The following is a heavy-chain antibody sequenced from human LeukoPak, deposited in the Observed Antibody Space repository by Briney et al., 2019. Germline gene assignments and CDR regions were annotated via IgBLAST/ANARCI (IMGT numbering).Heavy chain of an antibody. Sequence: GGSLRLSCAASGFTFSSYAMSWVRQAPGKGLEWVAAISGSGGSTYYADSVKGRFTISRDNSKNTLYLQMNSLRAEDTAVYYCAKLEDDSSGYYSGYWGQGTLVTVSS. V-gene: IGHV3-23*01. CDR1: GFTFSSYA. J-gene: IGHJ4*02. D-gene: IGHD3-22*01. CDR2: ISGSGGST. CDR3: AKLEDDSSGYYSGY.